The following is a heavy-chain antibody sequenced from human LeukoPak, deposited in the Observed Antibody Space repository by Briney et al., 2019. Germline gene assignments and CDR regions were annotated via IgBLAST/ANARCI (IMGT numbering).Heavy chain of an antibody. CDR2: IDSSGGT. V-gene: IGHV4-31*03. D-gene: IGHD4-17*01. Sequence: SETLSLTCTVSGDSIGSGRSYWTWIRQRPGKGLEWIGYIDSSGGTYYNASLKSRLSMSLDTSKSQFSLRLRSVTAADTGVYYCARERGTVAFYYMDVWGTGTTVAVSS. CDR1: GDSIGSGRSY. J-gene: IGHJ6*03. CDR3: ARERGTVAFYYMDV.